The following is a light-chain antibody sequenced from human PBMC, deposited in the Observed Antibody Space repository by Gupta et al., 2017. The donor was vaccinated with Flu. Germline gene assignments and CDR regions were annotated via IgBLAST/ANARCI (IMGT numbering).Light chain of an antibody. CDR3: SSYTSSYTYV. J-gene: IGLJ1*01. CDR1: SSDIGTYNR. CDR2: EVS. Sequence: QSALTQPPSVSGSPGQSVTISCTGTSSDIGTYNRVSWYQQPPGTAPKLMIYEVSNRPAGVPDRFSGSKSGNTASLTISGLQGEDDADYYCSSYTSSYTYVFGTGTKVTVL. V-gene: IGLV2-18*02.